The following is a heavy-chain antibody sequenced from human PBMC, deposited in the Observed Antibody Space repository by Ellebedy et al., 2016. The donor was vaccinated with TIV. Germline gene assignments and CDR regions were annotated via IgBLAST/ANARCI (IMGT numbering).Heavy chain of an antibody. CDR1: GDSISSYY. V-gene: IGHV4-59*08. J-gene: IGHJ4*02. D-gene: IGHD3-10*01. Sequence: GSLRLSCTVSGDSISSYYWSWFRQPPGKGLEWIGYIHYSGSTNYNPSLKSRVSMSVDTSKNQFSLRLSSVTTADTAVFYCARYRVNHYASGTYYNLFDYWGQGTLVTVSS. CDR2: IHYSGST. CDR3: ARYRVNHYASGTYYNLFDY.